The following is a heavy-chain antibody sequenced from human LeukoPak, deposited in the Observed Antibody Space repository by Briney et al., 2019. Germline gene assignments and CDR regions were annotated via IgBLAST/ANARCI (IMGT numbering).Heavy chain of an antibody. CDR1: GFTFSSYE. Sequence: GGSLRLSCAASGFTFSSYEMNWVRQAPGKGLGWVSYISSSGSTIYYADSVKGRFTISRDNAKNSLYLQMNSLRAEDTAVYYCASFPTTVADDYFDYWGQGTLVTVSS. CDR3: ASFPTTVADDYFDY. D-gene: IGHD4-17*01. J-gene: IGHJ4*02. CDR2: ISSSGSTI. V-gene: IGHV3-48*03.